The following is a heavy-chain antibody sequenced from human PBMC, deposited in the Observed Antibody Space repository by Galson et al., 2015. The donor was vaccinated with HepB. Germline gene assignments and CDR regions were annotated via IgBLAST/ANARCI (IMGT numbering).Heavy chain of an antibody. CDR1: GYTFTGYY. CDR3: ARASEYSSLDFDY. CDR2: INPNSGGT. J-gene: IGHJ4*02. D-gene: IGHD6-6*01. Sequence: SVKVSCKASGYTFTGYYMHWVRQAPGQGLEWMGWINPNSGGTNYAQKFQGWVTMTGDTSISTAYMELSRLRSDDTAVYYCARASEYSSLDFDYWGQGTLVTVSS. V-gene: IGHV1-2*04.